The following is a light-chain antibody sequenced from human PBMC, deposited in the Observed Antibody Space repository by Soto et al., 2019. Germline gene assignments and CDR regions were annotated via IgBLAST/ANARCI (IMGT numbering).Light chain of an antibody. J-gene: IGLJ1*01. CDR1: SSDVGGYNY. V-gene: IGLV2-14*01. Sequence: QSALTQPASVSGSPGQSITISCTGTSSDVGGYNYVSWFQQHPGKPPKLLIYQVSHRPSGVSNRFSGSKSGSTASLTISGLQAEDEADYSCSSYTSNSAPYVFGTGTKVTVL. CDR2: QVS. CDR3: SSYTSNSAPYV.